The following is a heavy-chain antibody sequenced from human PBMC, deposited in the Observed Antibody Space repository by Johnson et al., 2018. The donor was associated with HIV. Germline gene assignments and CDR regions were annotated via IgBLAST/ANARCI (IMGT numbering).Heavy chain of an antibody. J-gene: IGHJ3*02. V-gene: IGHV3-30-3*01. CDR1: GFTFSTYA. CDR3: AREGAFEI. CDR2: ISYDGNNK. Sequence: QVQLVESGGGVAQPGRSLRLSCTASGFTFSTYAMHWVRQAPGKGLEWVAIISYDGNNKYYADSVKGRFTISRDNSKNTLYLQMISLRAEDTAGYYCAREGAFEIWGQGTMVTVSS.